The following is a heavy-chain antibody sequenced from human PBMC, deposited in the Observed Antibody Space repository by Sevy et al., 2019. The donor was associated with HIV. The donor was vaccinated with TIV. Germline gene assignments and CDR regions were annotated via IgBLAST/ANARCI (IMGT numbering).Heavy chain of an antibody. CDR2: INPNSGVT. V-gene: IGHV1-2*02. Sequence: ASVKVSCKASGYTFTGYYMHWVRQAPGQGLEWMGWINPNSGVTNYAQKFQGRVTMTRDTSISTAYMELSRLRSDDTAVYYCARSSETHYFDYWGQGTLVTVSS. D-gene: IGHD6-6*01. CDR3: ARSSETHYFDY. J-gene: IGHJ4*02. CDR1: GYTFTGYY.